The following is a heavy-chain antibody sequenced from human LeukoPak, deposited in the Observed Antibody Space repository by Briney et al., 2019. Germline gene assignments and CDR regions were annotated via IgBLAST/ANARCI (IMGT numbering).Heavy chain of an antibody. CDR1: GFTFSTYW. V-gene: IGHV3-7*01. D-gene: IGHD6-19*01. Sequence: PGGSLRLSCAASGFTFSTYWMSWVRQAPGKGLGWVANIKQDAGEKYYVDSVKGRFTISRDNAKNSLYLQMSSLRAEDTAVYYCASFSAVTGSFDSWGQGTLVTVSS. J-gene: IGHJ4*02. CDR2: IKQDAGEK. CDR3: ASFSAVTGSFDS.